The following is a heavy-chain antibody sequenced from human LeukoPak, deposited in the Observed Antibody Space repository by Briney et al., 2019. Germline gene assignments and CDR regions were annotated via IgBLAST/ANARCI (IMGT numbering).Heavy chain of an antibody. CDR1: GYTFTSYY. CDR3: ARVQDYYDSSGCAGY. D-gene: IGHD3-22*01. J-gene: IGHJ4*02. Sequence: GASVKVSCKASGYTFTSYYMHWVRQAPGQGLEWMGIINPSGGSTSYAQKFQGRVTLTRDTSTSTVYMELSSLRSEDTAVYYCARVQDYYDSSGCAGYWGQGTLVTVSS. V-gene: IGHV1-46*01. CDR2: INPSGGST.